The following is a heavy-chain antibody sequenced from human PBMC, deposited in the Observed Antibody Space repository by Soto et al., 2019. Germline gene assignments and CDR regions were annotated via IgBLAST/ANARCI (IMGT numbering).Heavy chain of an antibody. J-gene: IGHJ4*02. D-gene: IGHD3-16*01. CDR3: VREGEGHNYDGYFDY. V-gene: IGHV1-69*13. CDR2: IIPIFGTA. Sequence: SVTSSCKDSGGTFSSYAIIWLRQATGQGLEWMGGIIPIFGTANYAQKFQGRVTITADESTSTAYMELSSLRSEDTAVYYCVREGEGHNYDGYFDYWGQGTLVTVSS. CDR1: GGTFSSYA.